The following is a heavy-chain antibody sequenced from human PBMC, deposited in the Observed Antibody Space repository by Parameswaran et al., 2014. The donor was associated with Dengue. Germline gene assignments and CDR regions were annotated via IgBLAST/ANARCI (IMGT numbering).Heavy chain of an antibody. CDR2: ISSSSSYT. Sequence: VRQAPGKGLEWVSYISSSSSYTNYADSVKGRFTISRDNAKNSLYLQMNSLRAEDTAVYYCARDLLTSSGYSYYYGMDVWGQGTTVTVSS. CDR3: ARDLLTSSGYSYYYGMDV. D-gene: IGHD5-12*01. J-gene: IGHJ6*02. V-gene: IGHV3-11*05.